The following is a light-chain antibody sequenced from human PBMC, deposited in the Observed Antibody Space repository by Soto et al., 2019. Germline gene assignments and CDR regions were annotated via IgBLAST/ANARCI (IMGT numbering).Light chain of an antibody. CDR1: SSNIGSNT. CDR3: APWTVSQDGPV. CDR2: SNN. J-gene: IGLJ2*01. Sequence: QSVLTQPPSASGTPGQRVTISCSGSSSNIGSNTVNWYQQLPGTAPKLLIYSNNQRPSGVPDRFSGSKSSTSASLATSGLESEDEDDYNCAPWTVSQDGPVFVGGTEVAV. V-gene: IGLV1-44*01.